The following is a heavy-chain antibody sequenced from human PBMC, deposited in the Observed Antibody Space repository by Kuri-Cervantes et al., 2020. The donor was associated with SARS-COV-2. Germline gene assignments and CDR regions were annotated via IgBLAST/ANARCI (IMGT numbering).Heavy chain of an antibody. CDR3: ARDDTYSSSWFRFLGRGMDV. J-gene: IGHJ6*02. Sequence: GESLKISCAASGFTFSSYAMHWARQAPGKGLERVAVISYDGSNKYYADSVKGRFTISRDNSKNTLYLQMNSLRAEDTAVYYCARDDTYSSSWFRFLGRGMDVWGQGTTVTVSS. D-gene: IGHD6-13*01. CDR2: ISYDGSNK. V-gene: IGHV3-30-3*01. CDR1: GFTFSSYA.